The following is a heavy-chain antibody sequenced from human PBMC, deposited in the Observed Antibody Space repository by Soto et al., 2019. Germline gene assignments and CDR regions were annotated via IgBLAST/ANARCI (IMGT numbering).Heavy chain of an antibody. CDR3: ARGDCISTSCYGYYYYGMDV. V-gene: IGHV1-69*13. D-gene: IGHD2-2*01. Sequence: SVKVSCKASGGTFSSYAISWVRQAPGQGLEWMGGIIPIFGTANYAQKFQGRVTITADESTSTAYMELSSLRSEDTAVYYCARGDCISTSCYGYYYYGMDVWGQGTTVTVSS. J-gene: IGHJ6*02. CDR2: IIPIFGTA. CDR1: GGTFSSYA.